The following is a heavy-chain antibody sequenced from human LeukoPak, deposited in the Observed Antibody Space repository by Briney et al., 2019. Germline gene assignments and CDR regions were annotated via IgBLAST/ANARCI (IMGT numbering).Heavy chain of an antibody. Sequence: SETLSLTCTVSGGSISSYYWSWLRQPPGKGLEWIGYIYYSGSTNYNPSLKSRVTISVDTSKNQFSLKLSSVTAADTAVYYCARRGTFTYYDILTGYKSGGFQHWGQGTLVTVSS. D-gene: IGHD3-9*01. J-gene: IGHJ1*01. CDR2: IYYSGST. CDR3: ARRGTFTYYDILTGYKSGGFQH. V-gene: IGHV4-59*01. CDR1: GGSISSYY.